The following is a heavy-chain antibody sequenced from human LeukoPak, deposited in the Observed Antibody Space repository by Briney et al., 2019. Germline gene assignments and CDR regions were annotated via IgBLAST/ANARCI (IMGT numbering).Heavy chain of an antibody. CDR2: IYHSGST. V-gene: IGHV4-39*07. CDR1: GGSISSSSYY. Sequence: PSETLFLTCTVSGGSISSSSYYWGWIRQPPGKGLEWIGSIYHSGSTYYNPSLKSRVTISVDTSKNQFSLKLSSVTAADTAVYYCASLVRFDYWGQGTLVTVSS. J-gene: IGHJ4*02. CDR3: ASLVRFDY. D-gene: IGHD3-10*01.